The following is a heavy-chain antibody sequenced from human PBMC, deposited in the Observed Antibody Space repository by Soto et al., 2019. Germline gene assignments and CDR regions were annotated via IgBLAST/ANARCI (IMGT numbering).Heavy chain of an antibody. CDR2: IKPDGSEK. CDR3: ARVGGCYLDYYYGMDC. J-gene: IGHJ6*02. V-gene: IGHV3-7*02. D-gene: IGHD1-26*01. Sequence: GGSLRLSCAASGFTFSSYWMVWVRQAPGKGLEWVANIKPDGSEKYYVDSVKGRFTISRDNARKSLYLQMNSLRAEDTAVYYCARVGGCYLDYYYGMDCWGQGTTVTVSS. CDR1: GFTFSSYW.